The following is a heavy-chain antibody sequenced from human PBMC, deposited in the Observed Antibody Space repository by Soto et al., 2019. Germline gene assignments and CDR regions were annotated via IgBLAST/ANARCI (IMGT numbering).Heavy chain of an antibody. J-gene: IGHJ4*02. D-gene: IGHD3-22*01. CDR2: ISGSGGST. CDR1: GLTFSSYA. CDR3: ARELVGYYYDSSGYYPYYFDY. Sequence: GGSLRLSCAASGLTFSSYAMSWVRQAPGKGLEWVSAISGSGGSTYYADSVKGRFTISRDNSKNTLYLQMNSLRAEDTAVYYCARELVGYYYDSSGYYPYYFDYWGQGTLVTVSS. V-gene: IGHV3-23*01.